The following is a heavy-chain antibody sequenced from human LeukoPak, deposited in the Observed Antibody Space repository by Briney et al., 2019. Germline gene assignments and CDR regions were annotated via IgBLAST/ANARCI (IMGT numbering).Heavy chain of an antibody. CDR1: GFTFSDYE. CDR3: ARDKGEYSSSWYPGEGAFDI. V-gene: IGHV3-48*03. CDR2: ITSSGRIT. D-gene: IGHD6-13*01. J-gene: IGHJ3*02. Sequence: GGSLRLSCAASGFTFSDYEMTWVRQAPGKGLEWISYITSSGRITSHADSVKGRFTISRDNAKNSLYLQMNSLRAEDTAVYYCARDKGEYSSSWYPGEGAFDIWGQGTMVTVSS.